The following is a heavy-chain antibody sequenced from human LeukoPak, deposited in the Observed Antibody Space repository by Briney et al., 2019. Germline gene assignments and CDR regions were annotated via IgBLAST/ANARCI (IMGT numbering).Heavy chain of an antibody. D-gene: IGHD3-10*01. J-gene: IGHJ4*02. CDR2: IYYSGST. V-gene: IGHV4-59*01. CDR3: ARLPPGAGIDY. CDR1: GGSISSYY. Sequence: TSETLSLTCTVSGGSISSYYWSWIRQPPGKGLEWIGYIYYSGSTNYNPSLKSRVTISVDTSKNQFSLKLSSVTAADTAVYYCARLPPGAGIDYWGQGTLVTVSS.